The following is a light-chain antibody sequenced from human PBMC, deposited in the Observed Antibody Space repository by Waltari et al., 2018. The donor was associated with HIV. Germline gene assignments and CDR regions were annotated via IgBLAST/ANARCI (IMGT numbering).Light chain of an antibody. CDR1: SSDIGSYNR. V-gene: IGLV2-18*02. Sequence: QSTLTQPPSVSGSLGQSVTIACSGTSSDIGSYNRVSWYQQPPGIAPKLIIYEVTMRPSGVAVRFSGSRSGNTASLTISGLQAEDEADYYCSSYTTSSTWVFGGGTQLTVL. CDR3: SSYTTSSTWV. J-gene: IGLJ3*02. CDR2: EVT.